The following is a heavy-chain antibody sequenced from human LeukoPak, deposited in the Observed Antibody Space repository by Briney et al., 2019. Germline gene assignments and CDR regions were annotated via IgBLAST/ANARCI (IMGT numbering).Heavy chain of an antibody. D-gene: IGHD6-19*01. J-gene: IGHJ6*02. V-gene: IGHV4-4*07. CDR3: ARDRYSSGWKMDYYYGMDV. CDR1: GGSISSYY. CDR2: IYTSGST. Sequence: SETLSLTCTVSGGSISSYYWSWIRQPAGKGLEWIGRIYTSGSTNYNPSLKSRVTMSVDTSKNQFSLKLSSVTAADTAVSYCARDRYSSGWKMDYYYGMDVWGQGTTVTVSS.